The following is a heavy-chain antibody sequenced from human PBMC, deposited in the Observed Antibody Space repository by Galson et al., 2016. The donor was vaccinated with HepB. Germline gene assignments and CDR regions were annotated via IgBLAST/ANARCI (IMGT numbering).Heavy chain of an antibody. Sequence: SLRLSCAASGFTFSSYAMHWVRQAPGKGLEWVAVISYDGSYESYAGAVKGRFTISRDNFKNTLYPHLNSLRAEETAVYYCARAVHGSGSYWDKWGQGTLVAVSS. J-gene: IGHJ4*02. V-gene: IGHV3-30*04. D-gene: IGHD3-10*01. CDR3: ARAVHGSGSYWDK. CDR1: GFTFSSYA. CDR2: ISYDGSYE.